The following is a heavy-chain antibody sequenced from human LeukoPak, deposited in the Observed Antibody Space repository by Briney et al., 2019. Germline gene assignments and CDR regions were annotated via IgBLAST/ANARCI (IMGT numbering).Heavy chain of an antibody. D-gene: IGHD3-16*01. CDR3: ARVKGRGSYYQY. V-gene: IGHV4-59*01. CDR2: IYYSGST. Sequence: SETLSLTCTVSGDFISSYYWSWIRQPPGKGLEWIGYIYYSGSTNYNPSLKSRVTISVDTSKNQFSLKLSSVTAADTAVYYCARVKGRGSYYQYWGQGTLVTVSS. J-gene: IGHJ1*01. CDR1: GDFISSYY.